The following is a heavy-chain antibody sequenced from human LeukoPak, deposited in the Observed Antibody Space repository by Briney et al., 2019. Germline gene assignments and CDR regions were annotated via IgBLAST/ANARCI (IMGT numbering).Heavy chain of an antibody. J-gene: IGHJ4*02. CDR2: MSPNNGDT. CDR3: ARNPPRTGDFNS. CDR1: GYTFTNYD. D-gene: IGHD7-27*01. Sequence: GASVKVSCKTSGYTFTNYDINWVRQATGQGLEWLGWMSPNNGDTGYAQKFQGRVTMTRDTSTNTAYMELSGLTSEDTAAYYCARNPPRTGDFNSWGQGALVTVSS. V-gene: IGHV1-8*01.